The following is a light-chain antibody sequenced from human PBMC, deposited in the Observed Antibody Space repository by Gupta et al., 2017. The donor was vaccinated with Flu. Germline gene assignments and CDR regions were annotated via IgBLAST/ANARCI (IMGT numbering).Light chain of an antibody. CDR1: QSISRS. Sequence: EIVMTQSPATLSVSPGESATLSCRASQSISRSLAWYQQKPGQAPRLLIYGASTRASGVPARFSGSGSGTEFTLAIGSRQSEDSAVYYCQQDNNWPPLTFGGGTKVEIK. J-gene: IGKJ4*01. CDR3: QQDNNWPPLT. CDR2: GAS. V-gene: IGKV3-15*01.